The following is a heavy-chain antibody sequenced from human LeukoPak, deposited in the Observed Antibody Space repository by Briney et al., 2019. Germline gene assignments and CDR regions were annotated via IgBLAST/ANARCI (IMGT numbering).Heavy chain of an antibody. J-gene: IGHJ3*01. CDR3: ARGGQGDGYSADEAFDF. CDR1: GDSVASNSTA. D-gene: IGHD5-24*01. Sequence: SQTLSLTCVISGDSVASNSTACNWIRQSPARGLEWLGRTYYRSRWYNDYAVSVKGRITINPDTSKNQFSLQLNSVTPEGTAVYYCARGGQGDGYSADEAFDFWGQGTVVTVS. CDR2: TYYRSRWYN. V-gene: IGHV6-1*01.